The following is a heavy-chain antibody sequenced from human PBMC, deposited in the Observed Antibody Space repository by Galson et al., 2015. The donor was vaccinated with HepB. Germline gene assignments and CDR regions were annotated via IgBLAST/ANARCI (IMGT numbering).Heavy chain of an antibody. V-gene: IGHV4-4*02. CDR3: ARDSQSGSGWYFDY. J-gene: IGHJ4*02. CDR1: GGSISSSNW. D-gene: IGHD6-19*01. CDR2: IYHSGST. Sequence: SETLSLTCAVSGGSISSSNWWSWVRQPPGKGLEWIGAIYHSGSTNYNPSLKSRVTISVDKSKNQFSLKLSSVIAADTAVYYCARDSQSGSGWYFDYWGQGTLVTVSS.